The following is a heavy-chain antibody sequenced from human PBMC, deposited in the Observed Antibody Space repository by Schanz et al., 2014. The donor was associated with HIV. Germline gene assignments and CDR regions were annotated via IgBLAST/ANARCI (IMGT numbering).Heavy chain of an antibody. CDR1: GFTFSDAW. J-gene: IGHJ6*02. Sequence: VQLVESGGGVVQPGRSLRLSCAGSGFTFSDAWLSWIRQAPGKGLEWVSSISSSSTYIYYADSVKGRFTISRDNAKNTLYLQMNSLRAEDTAVYYCAREREESIAYYYYGMDVWGQGTAVTVSS. CDR3: AREREESIAYYYYGMDV. D-gene: IGHD1-26*01. V-gene: IGHV3-21*01. CDR2: ISSSSTYI.